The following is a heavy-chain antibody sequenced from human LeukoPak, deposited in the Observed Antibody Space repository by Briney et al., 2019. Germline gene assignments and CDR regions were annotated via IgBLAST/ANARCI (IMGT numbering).Heavy chain of an antibody. Sequence: GGSLTLFRSASGLPFPSYALHWVRPAPGKGLEYVSFIITTESRTYHADSVTGRFTNSRDNSKSTMYLQMISLRPGDTAGYYCVTAYCSITTCDGGEYWGRGALVTPSS. D-gene: IGHD2-2*01. J-gene: IGHJ4*02. CDR2: IITTESRT. V-gene: IGHV3-64D*06. CDR1: GLPFPSYA. CDR3: VTAYCSITTCDGGEY.